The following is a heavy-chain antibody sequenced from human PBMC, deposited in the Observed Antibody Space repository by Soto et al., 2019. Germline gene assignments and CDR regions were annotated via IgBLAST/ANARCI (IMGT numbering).Heavy chain of an antibody. J-gene: IGHJ5*02. CDR2: IKTKSEGGTT. Sequence: GGSLRLSCAVSGFTLSDAWMNWVRQAPGKGLEWVGRIKTKSEGGTTDYAAPVRDRVTISRDDSKNTLYLQINSLRTEDTAVYYCTTLTRHCSGGACRSSWGPGTLVTVSS. D-gene: IGHD2-15*01. CDR1: GFTLSDAW. V-gene: IGHV3-15*07. CDR3: TTLTRHCSGGACRSS.